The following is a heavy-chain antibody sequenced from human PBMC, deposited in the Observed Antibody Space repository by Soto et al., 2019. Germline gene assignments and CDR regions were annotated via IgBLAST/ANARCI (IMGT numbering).Heavy chain of an antibody. Sequence: EVQLVESGGGLVQPGGSLRLSCAASGFTFSDHYMDWVRQAPVKGLEWVGRSKNKADSYTTEYAASVKGRFTISRDGSKNSLFLPMNSLKTEDTAVYYCTVWGSGNDFGAAWGQGILVTVSS. V-gene: IGHV3-72*01. CDR3: TVWGSGNDFGAA. CDR2: SKNKADSYTT. D-gene: IGHD3-10*01. CDR1: GFTFSDHY. J-gene: IGHJ4*02.